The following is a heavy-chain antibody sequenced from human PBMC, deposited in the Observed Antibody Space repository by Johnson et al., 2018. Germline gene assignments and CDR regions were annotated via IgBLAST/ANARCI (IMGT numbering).Heavy chain of an antibody. CDR2: IYESGGP. J-gene: IGHJ3*02. V-gene: IGHV4-59*11. CDR1: GVSLSLHQ. Sequence: QVQLQQWGAGLLKPSETLSLICTVSGVSLSLHQWNWIRQPPGKGLEWIGVIYESGGPNYNPSLKSRVTISLGASKNQFSLKLSSVTAADTAVYYCARESFSITAGNDGFDIWGQGTMVTVSS. D-gene: IGHD6-13*01. CDR3: ARESFSITAGNDGFDI.